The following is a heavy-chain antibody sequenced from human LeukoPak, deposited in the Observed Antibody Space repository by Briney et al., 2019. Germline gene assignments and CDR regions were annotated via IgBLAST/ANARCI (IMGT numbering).Heavy chain of an antibody. CDR2: INSDGSST. V-gene: IGHV3-74*01. D-gene: IGHD6-6*01. Sequence: GGSLRLSCAASGFTFSSYWMHWVRQAPGKGLVWVSRINSDGSSTSYADSVKGRFTISRDNAKKSLHLQMNSLRAEDTALYYCAKSGTYSSSSGYIDSWGQGTLVTVSS. CDR3: AKSGTYSSSSGYIDS. J-gene: IGHJ4*02. CDR1: GFTFSSYW.